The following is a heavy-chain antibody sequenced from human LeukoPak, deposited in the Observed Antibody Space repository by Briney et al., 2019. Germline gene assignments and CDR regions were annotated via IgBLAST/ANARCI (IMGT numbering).Heavy chain of an antibody. CDR3: ARGGPISHYYDSSGYRPFDY. J-gene: IGHJ4*02. V-gene: IGHV1-46*01. Sequence: ASVKVSCKASGYTFTKSYIHWVRQAPGQRLEGMGLINPGGDNTKYAQNFQGRVTMTSDTSARTVYMELSSLRSDATAVYYCARGGPISHYYDSSGYRPFDYWGQGTLVTVSS. CDR2: INPGGDNT. CDR1: GYTFTKSY. D-gene: IGHD3-22*01.